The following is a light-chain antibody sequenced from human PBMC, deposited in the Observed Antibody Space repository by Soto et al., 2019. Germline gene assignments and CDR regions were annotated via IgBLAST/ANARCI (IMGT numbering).Light chain of an antibody. J-gene: IGKJ1*01. CDR2: KAS. CDR1: QTISSW. CDR3: QHYNSYSGA. Sequence: DIRMSKSPATLSGTVGDRVTITCRASQTISSWLAWYQQKPGKAPKLLIYKASTLKSGVPSRFSGSGSGTEFTLTISSLQPDDFATYYCQHYNSYSGAFGQGTKV. V-gene: IGKV1-5*03.